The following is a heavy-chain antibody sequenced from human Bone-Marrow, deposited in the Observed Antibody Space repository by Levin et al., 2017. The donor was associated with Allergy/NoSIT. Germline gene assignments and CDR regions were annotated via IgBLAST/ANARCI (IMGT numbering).Heavy chain of an antibody. J-gene: IGHJ4*02. CDR2: IKSKTDGGKT. V-gene: IGHV3-15*01. CDR1: GFSFTNAW. Sequence: GGSLRLSCGASGFSFTNAWMSWVRQAPGKGLEWVGRIKSKTDGGKTEYVAPVKGRFTISRDDSTNTLYLQRNNMKAEATDVHSCNTVLIVVLPVALDYWGQGALVTVSS. CDR3: NTVLIVVLPVALDY. D-gene: IGHD2-2*01.